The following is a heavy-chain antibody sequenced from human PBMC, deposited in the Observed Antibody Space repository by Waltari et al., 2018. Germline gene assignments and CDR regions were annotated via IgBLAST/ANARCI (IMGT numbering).Heavy chain of an antibody. Sequence: EVQLVASGGGLVKPGGSLRLSCAASEFIFSPYDMNWVRQAPGKGLEWGSSISRGSSYVYYADSVKGRFSISRDNAKNSLYLQMNSLRAEDTAVYYCARAHGAAARLDFDYWGQGTLVTVSS. CDR2: ISRGSSYV. J-gene: IGHJ4*02. V-gene: IGHV3-21*02. D-gene: IGHD6-25*01. CDR1: EFIFSPYD. CDR3: ARAHGAAARLDFDY.